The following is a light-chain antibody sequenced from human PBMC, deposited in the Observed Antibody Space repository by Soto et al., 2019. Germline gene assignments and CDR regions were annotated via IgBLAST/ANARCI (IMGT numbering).Light chain of an antibody. Sequence: EIVLTQYTATLSVSPGERATLSCRASQSVSSNVAWYQQKPGQAPRLLIYGASNRATGIPARFSGSGSGTDFSLTITSLQSEDFAVYYCQQYNDWPPWTFGQGSMVDVK. CDR2: GAS. CDR3: QQYNDWPPWT. CDR1: QSVSSN. J-gene: IGKJ1*01. V-gene: IGKV3-15*01.